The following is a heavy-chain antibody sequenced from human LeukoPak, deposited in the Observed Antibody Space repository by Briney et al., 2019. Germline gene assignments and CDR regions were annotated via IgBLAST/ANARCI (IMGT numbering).Heavy chain of an antibody. V-gene: IGHV4-34*01. CDR3: GRGDDSSGEH. Sequence: ASETLSLTCAVYGGSFSGYYRSWIRQPPGKGLEWIGEINHSGSTNYNPSLKSRVTMSVDTSKNQFSLKLSSVTAADTAVYYCGRGDDSSGEHWGQGTLVTVSS. J-gene: IGHJ4*02. CDR2: INHSGST. CDR1: GGSFSGYY. D-gene: IGHD3-22*01.